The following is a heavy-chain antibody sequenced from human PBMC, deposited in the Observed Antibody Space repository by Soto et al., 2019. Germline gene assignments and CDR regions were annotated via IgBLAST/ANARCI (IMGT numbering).Heavy chain of an antibody. J-gene: IGHJ4*02. CDR2: MNPNSGNT. V-gene: IGHV1-8*01. Sequence: QVQLVQSGAEVKKPGASVKVSCKASGYTFTSYDINWVRQATGQGLAWMGWMNPNSGNTGYAQKFQDSVTTTRNTSISTAYMELSSLRSEDTAVYYCARGGPNYDLWNSGVYWGQGTLVTVSS. CDR1: GYTFTSYD. D-gene: IGHD3-3*01. CDR3: ARGGPNYDLWNSGVY.